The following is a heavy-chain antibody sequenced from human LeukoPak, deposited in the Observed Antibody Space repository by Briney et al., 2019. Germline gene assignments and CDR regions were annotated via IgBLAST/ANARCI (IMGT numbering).Heavy chain of an antibody. CDR1: GGSISSYY. Sequence: SETLSLTCTVSGGSISSYYWSWIRQPAGKGLEWIGRIYNSGSTNYNPSLKSRVTISVDTSKNQFSLKLSSVTAADTAVYYCARAHMVRGVHDAFDIWGQGTMVTVSS. V-gene: IGHV4-4*07. CDR3: ARAHMVRGVHDAFDI. J-gene: IGHJ3*02. D-gene: IGHD3-10*01. CDR2: IYNSGST.